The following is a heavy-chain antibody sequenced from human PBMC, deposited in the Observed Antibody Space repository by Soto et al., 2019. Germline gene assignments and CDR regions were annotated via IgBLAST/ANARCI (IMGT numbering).Heavy chain of an antibody. CDR3: ARQGPSPYCSSTSCYPYYYYGMDV. D-gene: IGHD2-2*01. J-gene: IGHJ6*02. V-gene: IGHV1-3*01. CDR1: GYTFTSYA. Sequence: PGPSVKVSCKASGYTFTSYAMHWVRQAPGQRLEWMGWINAGNGNTKYSQKFQGRVTITRDTSASTAYMELSSLRSEDTAVYYCARQGPSPYCSSTSCYPYYYYGMDVWGQGTTVTVSS. CDR2: INAGNGNT.